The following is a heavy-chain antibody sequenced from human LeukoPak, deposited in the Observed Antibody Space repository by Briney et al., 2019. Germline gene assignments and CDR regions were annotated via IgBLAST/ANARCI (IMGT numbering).Heavy chain of an antibody. V-gene: IGHV1-2*02. J-gene: IGHJ4*02. CDR3: ARVLYGDHFDC. CDR1: GYSFTGYY. D-gene: IGHD4-17*01. CDR2: INPNSGGT. Sequence: ASVTVSCKASGYSFTGYYMHWVRQAPGQGLEWMGWINPNSGGTNYAQTFQGRVTMTRDTSINTVFMELSRLRSDDTAVYYCARVLYGDHFDCWGQGTLVTVSS.